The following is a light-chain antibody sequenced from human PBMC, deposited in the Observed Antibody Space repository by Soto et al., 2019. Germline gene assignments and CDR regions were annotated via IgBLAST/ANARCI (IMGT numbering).Light chain of an antibody. J-gene: IGKJ3*01. CDR2: GAS. CDR3: QQYGSSPT. CDR1: QSVSRSY. V-gene: IGKV3-20*01. Sequence: EIVLTQSPGTLSLSPGERATLSCRASQSVSRSYLVWYQQKPGQAPRLLIYGASIRATGIPDRFSGRGSGTDFTLTISRLEPEDFAMYDCQQYGSSPTFGPGTKVDVK.